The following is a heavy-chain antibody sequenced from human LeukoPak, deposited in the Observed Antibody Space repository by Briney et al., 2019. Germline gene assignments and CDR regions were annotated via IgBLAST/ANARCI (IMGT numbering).Heavy chain of an antibody. CDR1: GYIFTGYY. Sequence: PGASVKVSCKASGYIFTGYYMKWVRQAPGQGLEWMGWLHPNSGGTNYAQKFQGRITLTRDTSISTAYMELSSLTSDDTAVYFCARWQEGSGTHYIDYWGQGTLVTVSS. D-gene: IGHD3-10*01. J-gene: IGHJ4*02. CDR2: LHPNSGGT. CDR3: ARWQEGSGTHYIDY. V-gene: IGHV1-2*02.